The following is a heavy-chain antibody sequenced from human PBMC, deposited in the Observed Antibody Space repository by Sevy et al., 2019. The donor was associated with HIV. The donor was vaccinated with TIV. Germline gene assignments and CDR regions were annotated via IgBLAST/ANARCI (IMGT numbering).Heavy chain of an antibody. CDR3: ARAAYYCSTTSCYIDY. D-gene: IGHD2-2*02. Sequence: GGSLRLSCAASGFTFSTYTMNWVRQAPGKGLEWVSSISSSSSYIYYADSVKGRFTISRDNDKNSLYLQMNSLRVEDTAVYYCARAAYYCSTTSCYIDYWGQGTLVTVSS. V-gene: IGHV3-21*01. CDR2: ISSSSSYI. CDR1: GFTFSTYT. J-gene: IGHJ4*02.